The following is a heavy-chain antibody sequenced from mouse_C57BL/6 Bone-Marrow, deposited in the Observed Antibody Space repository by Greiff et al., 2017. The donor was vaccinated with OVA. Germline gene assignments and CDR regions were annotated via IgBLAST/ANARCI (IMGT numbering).Heavy chain of an antibody. CDR2: IDPSDSYT. CDR1: GYTFTSYW. J-gene: IGHJ3*01. CDR3: ARPHSNYPAWFAY. Sequence: QVQLQQPGAELVMPGASVKLSCKASGYTFTSYWMHWVKQRPGQGLEWIGEIDPSDSYTNYNQKLKGKSTLTVDKSSSSAYMQLSSLTSEDSAVYYCARPHSNYPAWFAYWGQGTLVTVSA. D-gene: IGHD2-5*01. V-gene: IGHV1-69*01.